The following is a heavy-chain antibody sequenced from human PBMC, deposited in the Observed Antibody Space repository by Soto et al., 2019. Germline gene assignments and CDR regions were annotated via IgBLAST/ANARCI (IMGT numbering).Heavy chain of an antibody. J-gene: IGHJ5*02. CDR3: ARTRLWFGELFSQVGWFDP. V-gene: IGHV4-28*01. CDR2: IYYSGST. D-gene: IGHD3-10*01. Sequence: PSETLSLTCAVSGYSISSSNWWGWIRQPPGKGLEWIGYIYYSGSTYYNPSLKSRVTMSVDTSKNRFSLKLSSVTAVGTAVYYCARTRLWFGELFSQVGWFDPWGQGTLVTVSS. CDR1: GYSISSSNW.